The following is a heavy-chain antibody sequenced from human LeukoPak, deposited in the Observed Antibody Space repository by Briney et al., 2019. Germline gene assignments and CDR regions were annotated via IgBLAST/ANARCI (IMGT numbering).Heavy chain of an antibody. V-gene: IGHV4-59*08. CDR1: GDSIINYY. J-gene: IGHJ4*02. CDR3: ARHRGSGSPYFDY. Sequence: ETLSLTCTVSGDSIINYYWGWIRQSPGKGLEWIGYIYYSGSTKYNPSLKSRVTISVDTSKNQFSLKLSSVTAADTAVYYCARHRGSGSPYFDYWGQGTLVTVSS. D-gene: IGHD3-10*01. CDR2: IYYSGST.